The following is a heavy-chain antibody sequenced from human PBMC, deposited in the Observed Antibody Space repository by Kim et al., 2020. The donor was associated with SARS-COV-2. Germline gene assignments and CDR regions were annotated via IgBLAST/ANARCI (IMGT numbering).Heavy chain of an antibody. CDR3: MNGGWGWIWDH. CDR2: IDGSDGTT. Sequence: GGSLRLSCTTSGFTFTGYAMSWVRQAPGKGLEWVSSIDGSDGTTYYVDSVKGRFTISRDNSKSTLYLQMSTLRADDTAVYYCMNGGWGWIWDHWGQGTL. J-gene: IGHJ4*02. CDR1: GFTFTGYA. V-gene: IGHV3-23*01. D-gene: IGHD2-2*03.